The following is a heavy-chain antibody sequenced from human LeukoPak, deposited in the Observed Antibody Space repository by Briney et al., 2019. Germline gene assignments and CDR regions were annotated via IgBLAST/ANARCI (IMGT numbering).Heavy chain of an antibody. J-gene: IGHJ4*02. CDR1: GGSISSYY. Sequence: SETLSLTCTVSGGSISSYYWSWIRQPPGKGLEWIGYIYYSGSTNYNPSLKSRVTISVDTSKNQFSLKLSSVTAADTAVYYCARGSQLWLPFDHWGQGTLVTVSS. CDR3: ARGSQLWLPFDH. V-gene: IGHV4-59*01. CDR2: IYYSGST. D-gene: IGHD5-18*01.